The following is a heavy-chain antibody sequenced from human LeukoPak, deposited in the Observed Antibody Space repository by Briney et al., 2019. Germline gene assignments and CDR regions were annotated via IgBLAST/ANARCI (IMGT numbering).Heavy chain of an antibody. CDR1: GGTFSSYA. V-gene: IGHV1-69*06. Sequence: ASVKVSCKASGGTFSSYAISWVRQAPGQGLEWMGGIIPIFGTANYAQKFQGRVTMTEDTSTDTAYMELSSLRSEDTAVYYCATGAYYYGSGAFDYWGQGTLVTVSS. CDR2: IIPIFGTA. CDR3: ATGAYYYGSGAFDY. J-gene: IGHJ4*02. D-gene: IGHD3-10*01.